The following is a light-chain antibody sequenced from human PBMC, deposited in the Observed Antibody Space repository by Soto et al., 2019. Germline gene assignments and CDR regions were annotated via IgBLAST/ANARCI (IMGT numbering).Light chain of an antibody. CDR1: RSVSSSS. Sequence: EIVLTQSPGTLSLSPGERATLSCRASRSVSSSSLAWYQQKPGQAPRLLIRGASTRATGIPDRFSGSGSGTDFTLIISGLEPEDFAVYFCQHYGTSPPYTFAQGTKLEIK. J-gene: IGKJ2*01. CDR3: QHYGTSPPYT. CDR2: GAS. V-gene: IGKV3-20*01.